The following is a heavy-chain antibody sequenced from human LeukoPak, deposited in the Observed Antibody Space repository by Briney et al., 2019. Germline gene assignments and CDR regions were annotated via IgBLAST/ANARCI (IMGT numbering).Heavy chain of an antibody. CDR2: INTNTGNP. J-gene: IGHJ3*02. Sequence: GASVKVSCKASGYTFTTYALNWVRQAPGQGLEWMAWINTNTGNPTYAQGFTGRFVFSLDTSVSTAYLQIFSLKVEDTAVYYCARDSFTDGASTFDIWGQGTMVTVSS. CDR3: ARDSFTDGASTFDI. D-gene: IGHD3-16*01. V-gene: IGHV7-4-1*01. CDR1: GYTFTTYA.